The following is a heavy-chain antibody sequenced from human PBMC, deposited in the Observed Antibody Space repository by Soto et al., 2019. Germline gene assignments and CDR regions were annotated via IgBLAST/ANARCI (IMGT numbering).Heavy chain of an antibody. CDR3: VRVHLGAPTRYFDY. Sequence: EVQLVESGGGLVQPGGSLRLSCAASGFTFSDHYMDWVRQAPGKGLEWVGRVRNKANSYSTQYAASVKGRFTVSRDDSENSVFLQMNSLKSDDTAVYYCVRVHLGAPTRYFDYWGQGPLVTVSS. CDR2: VRNKANSYST. V-gene: IGHV3-72*01. CDR1: GFTFSDHY. J-gene: IGHJ4*02.